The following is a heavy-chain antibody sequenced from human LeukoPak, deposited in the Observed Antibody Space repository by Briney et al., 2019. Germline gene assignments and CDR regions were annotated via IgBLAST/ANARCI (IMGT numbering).Heavy chain of an antibody. CDR1: GGSISSYY. V-gene: IGHV4-59*01. CDR3: ARAGGLGYYYYYYMDV. Sequence: SETLSLTCTVSGGSISSYYWSWIRQPPGKGLEWIGYIYYSGSTNYNPSLKSRVTLSVDTSKNQFSLKLSSVTAADTAVYYCARAGGLGYYYYYYMDVWGKGTTVTVSS. J-gene: IGHJ6*03. D-gene: IGHD3-16*01. CDR2: IYYSGST.